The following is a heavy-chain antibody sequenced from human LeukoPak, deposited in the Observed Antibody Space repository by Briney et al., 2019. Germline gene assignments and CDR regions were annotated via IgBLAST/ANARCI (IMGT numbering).Heavy chain of an antibody. CDR2: IYYSRST. CDR1: GGSISSSSYY. CDR3: ARVMLVTGDAFDI. V-gene: IGHV4-39*07. Sequence: PSETLSLTCTVSGGSISSSSYYWGWIRQPPGKGLEWIGSIYYSRSTYYNPSLKSRVTISVDTSKNQFSLKLSSVTAADTAVYYCARVMLVTGDAFDIWGQGTMVTVSS. D-gene: IGHD2-21*02. J-gene: IGHJ3*02.